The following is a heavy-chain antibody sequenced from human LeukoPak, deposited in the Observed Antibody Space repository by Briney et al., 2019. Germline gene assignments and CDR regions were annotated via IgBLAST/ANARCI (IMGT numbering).Heavy chain of an antibody. D-gene: IGHD1-26*01. CDR3: AREALGGARFFDY. CDR2: IYHSGST. V-gene: IGHV4-4*02. CDR1: GFTFSSYGM. J-gene: IGHJ4*02. Sequence: GSLRLSCAASGFTFSSYGMQWVRQPPGKGLEWIGEIYHSGSTNYNPSLKSRVTILVDKSKNQFSLKLSSVTAADTAVYYCAREALGGARFFDYWGQGTLVTVSS.